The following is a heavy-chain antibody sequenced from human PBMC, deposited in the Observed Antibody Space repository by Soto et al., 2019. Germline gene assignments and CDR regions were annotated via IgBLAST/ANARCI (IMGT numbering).Heavy chain of an antibody. Sequence: PSETLSLTCTVSGGSISSYYWSWIRQPPGKGLEWIGYIYYSGGTNYNPSLKSRVTISVDTSKNQFSLKLSSVTAADTAVYYCARERRMDYYDSSGYVDPWGQGTLVTVSS. V-gene: IGHV4-59*01. CDR1: GGSISSYY. CDR2: IYYSGGT. CDR3: ARERRMDYYDSSGYVDP. D-gene: IGHD3-22*01. J-gene: IGHJ5*02.